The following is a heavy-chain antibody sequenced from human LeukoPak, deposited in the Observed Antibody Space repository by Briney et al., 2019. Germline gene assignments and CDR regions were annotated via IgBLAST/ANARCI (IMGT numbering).Heavy chain of an antibody. D-gene: IGHD1/OR15-1a*01. J-gene: IGHJ4*02. V-gene: IGHV3-74*01. Sequence: PGGSLRLSCAASGFTFSSYWMHWVRQAPGKGLVWVSRINRDGSSTTYADSVKGRVTISGDNTKNTVYLQMNSLRAEDTAVYYCARGRLWNIDYWGQGTLVTVSS. CDR2: INRDGSST. CDR1: GFTFSSYW. CDR3: ARGRLWNIDY.